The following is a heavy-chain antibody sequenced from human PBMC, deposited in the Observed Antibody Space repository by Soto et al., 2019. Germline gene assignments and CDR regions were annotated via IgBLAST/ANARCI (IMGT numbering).Heavy chain of an antibody. J-gene: IGHJ6*03. V-gene: IGHV3-15*01. CDR1: GFTFSNAW. Sequence: EVQLVESGGGLVKPGGSLRLSCAASGFTFSNAWMSWVRQAPGKGLEWVGRIKSKTDGGTTDYAAPVKGRFTISRDDSKNTLYLQMNSLKTEDTAVYYCTTGAYSNRYYYYCYMDVWGKGTTVTVSS. CDR3: TTGAYSNRYYYYCYMDV. CDR2: IKSKTDGGTT. D-gene: IGHD4-4*01.